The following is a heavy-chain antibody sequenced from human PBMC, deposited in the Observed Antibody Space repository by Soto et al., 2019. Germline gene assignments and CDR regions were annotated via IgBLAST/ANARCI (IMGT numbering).Heavy chain of an antibody. V-gene: IGHV1-2*02. J-gene: IGHJ4*02. D-gene: IGHD1-26*01. Sequence: ASVKVSCKASGYAITAYYIHWVRQAPGQGLEWMGWIDPRSGSAIYAQKFQDRVTMTRDTSISTVYMDLSGLRSDDTALYYCTRDDYGIYPYWGQGTLVTVSS. CDR1: GYAITAYY. CDR2: IDPRSGSA. CDR3: TRDDYGIYPY.